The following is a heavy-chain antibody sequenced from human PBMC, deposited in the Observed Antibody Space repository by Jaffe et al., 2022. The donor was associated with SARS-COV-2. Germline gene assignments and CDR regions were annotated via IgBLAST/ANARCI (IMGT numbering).Heavy chain of an antibody. Sequence: EVQLVESGGGLVQPGGSLRLSCAASGFTFSSYWMSWVRQAPGKGLEWVANIKQDGSEKYYVDSVKGRFTISRDNAKNSLYLQMNSLRAEDTAVYYCAREDEGLYGDYVRASPDYWGQGTLVTVSS. V-gene: IGHV3-7*01. CDR1: GFTFSSYW. CDR2: IKQDGSEK. D-gene: IGHD4-17*01. CDR3: AREDEGLYGDYVRASPDY. J-gene: IGHJ4*02.